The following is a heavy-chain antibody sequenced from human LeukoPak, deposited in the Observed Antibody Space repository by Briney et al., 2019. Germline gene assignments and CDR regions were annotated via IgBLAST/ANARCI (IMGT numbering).Heavy chain of an antibody. Sequence: GGSLRLSCAASGFTFSSYAMSWVRQAPGKGLEWLSGISGGSSSTYYADSVKGRFTISRDNSKSTLYLQMNSLRAEDTAVYYCALHHGNYYVGRWFDPWGQGTLATVSS. CDR3: ALHHGNYYVGRWFDP. J-gene: IGHJ5*02. CDR1: GFTFSSYA. D-gene: IGHD3-10*02. CDR2: ISGGSSST. V-gene: IGHV3-23*01.